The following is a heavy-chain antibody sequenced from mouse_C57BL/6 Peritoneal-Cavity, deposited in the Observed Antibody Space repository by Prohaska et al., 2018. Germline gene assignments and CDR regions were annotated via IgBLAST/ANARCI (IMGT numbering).Heavy chain of an antibody. J-gene: IGHJ1*03. Sequence: EVQLQQSGPELVKPGASVKISCKASGYTFTDYYMNWVKQSRGKSLEWIGDINPNNGGTSYNQKFKGKATLTVDKSSSTAYMELRSLTSEDSAVYYCARRWLLEYFDVWGTGTTVTVSS. CDR3: ARRWLLEYFDV. CDR1: GYTFTDYY. V-gene: IGHV1-26*01. D-gene: IGHD2-3*01. CDR2: INPNNGGT.